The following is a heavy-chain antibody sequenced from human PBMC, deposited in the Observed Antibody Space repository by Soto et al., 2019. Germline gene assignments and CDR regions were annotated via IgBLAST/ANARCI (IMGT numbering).Heavy chain of an antibody. CDR2: IYYSGST. V-gene: IGHV4-31*03. CDR3: ARALFDYDSSGYWAYFDH. D-gene: IGHD3-22*01. J-gene: IGHJ4*02. CDR1: GGSISSGGDY. Sequence: SETLSLTCTVSGGSISSGGDYWSWIRQHPGKGLEWIGYIYYSGSTYYNPSLKSRVTTSVDTSKNQFSLKLSSVTAADTAMYYCARALFDYDSSGYWAYFDHWGQGTLVTVS.